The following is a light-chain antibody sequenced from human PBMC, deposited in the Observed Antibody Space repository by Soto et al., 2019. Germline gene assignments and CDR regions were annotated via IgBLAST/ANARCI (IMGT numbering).Light chain of an antibody. CDR1: QSISSW. CDR3: QQYNSSWT. CDR2: DAS. J-gene: IGKJ1*01. V-gene: IGKV1-5*01. Sequence: DIQMTQSPSTLSASVGERVTITCRASQSISSWLAWYQQKPGKAPKLLIYDASSLASGAPSRFSGSGSGTEFTLTISALQPDDFATYSCQQYNSSWTFGQGTKV.